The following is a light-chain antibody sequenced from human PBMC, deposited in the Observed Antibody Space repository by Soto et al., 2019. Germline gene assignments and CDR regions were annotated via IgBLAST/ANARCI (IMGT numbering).Light chain of an antibody. J-gene: IGKJ4*01. V-gene: IGKV1-9*01. CDR1: QGISSY. CDR3: QQLNSYPLT. CDR2: AAS. Sequence: DIQLTQSPSFLSASVGDRVTITCRASQGISSYLAWYQQKPGKAPKLLIYAASTLQSGVPSRFSGSGSGKEFTLTISSLQPEDFATYYCQQLNSYPLTFGGGTNVEIK.